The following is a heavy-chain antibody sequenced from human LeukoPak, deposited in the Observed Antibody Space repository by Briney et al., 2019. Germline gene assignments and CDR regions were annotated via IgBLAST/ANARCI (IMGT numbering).Heavy chain of an antibody. D-gene: IGHD4-11*01. CDR3: ARDSYGNYDGHYFDS. CDR2: ISSSSSYI. CDR1: GFTFSSYS. Sequence: GGSLRLSCAASGFTFSSYSMNWVRQAPGKGLEWVSSISSSSSYIYYADSVKGRSTISRDNAKNTLYLQMNSLRADDTAVYYCARDSYGNYDGHYFDSWGQGTLVTVSS. V-gene: IGHV3-21*01. J-gene: IGHJ4*02.